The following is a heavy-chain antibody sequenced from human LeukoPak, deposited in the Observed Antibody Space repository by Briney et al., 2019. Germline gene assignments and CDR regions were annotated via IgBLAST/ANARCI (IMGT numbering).Heavy chain of an antibody. Sequence: PGGSLRLSCAASGFTFDNYAMNWVRQAPGKGLEWVSAVSGSGSNTHYADSVKGRFTISRDNSKNTLYLQMSSLRAEDTAVYYCAKDGGGWYTSGWYYFDSWGQGTLVTVSS. CDR1: GFTFDNYA. CDR3: AKDGGGWYTSGWYYFDS. J-gene: IGHJ4*02. CDR2: VSGSGSNT. V-gene: IGHV3-23*01. D-gene: IGHD6-19*01.